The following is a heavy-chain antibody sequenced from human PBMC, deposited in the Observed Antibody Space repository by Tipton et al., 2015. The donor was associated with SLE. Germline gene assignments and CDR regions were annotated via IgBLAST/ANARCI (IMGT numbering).Heavy chain of an antibody. J-gene: IGHJ4*02. CDR2: IYYSGNT. Sequence: TLSLTCTVSGGSISSHYWSWIRQPPGKGLEWIGYIYYSGNTNYNPSLKSRVTISVDTSKNQFSLKLSSVTAADTAVYYCARGNDFWSGYLYYFDYWGQGTLVTVSS. V-gene: IGHV4-59*11. CDR3: ARGNDFWSGYLYYFDY. CDR1: GGSISSHY. D-gene: IGHD3-3*01.